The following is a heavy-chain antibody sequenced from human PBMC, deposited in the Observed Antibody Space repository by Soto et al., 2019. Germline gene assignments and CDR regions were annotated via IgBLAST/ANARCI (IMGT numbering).Heavy chain of an antibody. V-gene: IGHV3-23*01. CDR3: ARSYSSGWSYIMDV. CDR1: GFTFSNSA. D-gene: IGHD6-19*01. J-gene: IGHJ6*02. Sequence: GGSLRLSCTASGFTFSNSAMIWVRQAPGQGLEWVASISENGGSRGGTYYADSVKGRFTISRDNSKNTLYLQMNSLRGEDTAVYYCARSYSSGWSYIMDVWGQGTTVTVSS. CDR2: ISENGGSRGGT.